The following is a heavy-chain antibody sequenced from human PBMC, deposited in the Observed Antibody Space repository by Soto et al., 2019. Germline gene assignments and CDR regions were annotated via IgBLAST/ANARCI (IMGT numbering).Heavy chain of an antibody. V-gene: IGHV3-30-3*01. D-gene: IGHD2-2*01. Sequence: QVQLVESGGGVVQPGRSLRLSCAASGFTFSSYAMHWVRQAPGKGLEWVAVISYDGSNKYYADSVKGRFTISRENSKNTLYLQMNRLRAEDTAVYYCARVRDQVLFYYFYCMDVWGQWTTVTVSS. CDR3: ARVRDQVLFYYFYCMDV. J-gene: IGHJ6*02. CDR1: GFTFSSYA. CDR2: ISYDGSNK.